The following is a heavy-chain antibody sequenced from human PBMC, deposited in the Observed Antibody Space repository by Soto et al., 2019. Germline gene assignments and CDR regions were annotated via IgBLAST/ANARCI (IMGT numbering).Heavy chain of an antibody. Sequence: EVQLVESGGGLVQPGGSLRLSCAVSGFSFSSAWMTWIRQAPGKGLERVAIMNEDGSERYYVDSVKGRFTISRDNAKNALFLQMNSLRVEATAVYVCARDRAYSRFDYWGQGSLVTVSS. D-gene: IGHD4-4*01. J-gene: IGHJ4*02. V-gene: IGHV3-7*03. CDR2: MNEDGSER. CDR1: GFSFSSAW. CDR3: ARDRAYSRFDY.